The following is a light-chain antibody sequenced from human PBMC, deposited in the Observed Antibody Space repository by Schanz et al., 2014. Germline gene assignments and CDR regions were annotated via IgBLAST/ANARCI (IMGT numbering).Light chain of an antibody. Sequence: AIQMTQSPSSLSASVGDRVTITCRASQDISNDLAWYQQKPGKAPKLLIYAASSLPSGVPSRFSGSGSGTDFTLTISSLQPEDFATYSCQQYNTYWTFGQGTKVEIK. CDR1: QDISND. J-gene: IGKJ1*01. V-gene: IGKV1-6*01. CDR2: AAS. CDR3: QQYNTYWT.